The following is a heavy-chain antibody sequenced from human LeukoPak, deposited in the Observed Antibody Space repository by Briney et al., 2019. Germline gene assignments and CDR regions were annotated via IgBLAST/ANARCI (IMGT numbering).Heavy chain of an antibody. CDR2: IIPIFGTA. CDR1: GGTFSSYA. Sequence: GASVKVSCKASGGTFSSYAISWVRQAPGQGLEWMGGIIPIFGTANYAQKFQGRVTITADESTSTAYMELSSLRSEDTAVYYCARDCSSTSCHTPGFWYFDLWGRGTLVTVSS. V-gene: IGHV1-69*13. J-gene: IGHJ2*01. D-gene: IGHD2-2*02. CDR3: ARDCSSTSCHTPGFWYFDL.